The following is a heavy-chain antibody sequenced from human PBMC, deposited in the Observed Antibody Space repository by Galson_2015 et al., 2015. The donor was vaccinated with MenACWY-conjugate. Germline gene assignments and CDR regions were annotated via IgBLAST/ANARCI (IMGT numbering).Heavy chain of an antibody. CDR2: IRYDGSNK. Sequence: SLRLSCAASGFTFSSYGMHWVRQAPGKGLEWVAFIRYDGSNKYYADSVKGRFTISRDNSKNTLYLQMNSLRAEDTAVYYCAKDRQDIVATIGDYWGQGTLVTVSS. D-gene: IGHD5-12*01. CDR3: AKDRQDIVATIGDY. J-gene: IGHJ4*02. CDR1: GFTFSSYG. V-gene: IGHV3-30*02.